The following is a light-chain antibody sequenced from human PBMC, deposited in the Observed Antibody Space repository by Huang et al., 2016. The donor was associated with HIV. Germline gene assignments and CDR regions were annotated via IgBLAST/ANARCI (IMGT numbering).Light chain of an antibody. CDR1: QSISSW. CDR2: KAS. V-gene: IGKV1-5*03. Sequence: DIQMTQSPSTLSASVGDRVTITCRASQSISSWLAWYQQKPGKAPKLLIYKASSLESGGPSRFSGSGSGTEFTLTISSLQPDDCATYYCQQYNSDPWTFGQGTKVEIK. CDR3: QQYNSDPWT. J-gene: IGKJ1*01.